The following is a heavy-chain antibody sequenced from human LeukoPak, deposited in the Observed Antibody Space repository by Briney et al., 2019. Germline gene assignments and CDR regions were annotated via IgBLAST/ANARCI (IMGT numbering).Heavy chain of an antibody. CDR2: ISGSGAST. J-gene: IGHJ4*02. D-gene: IGHD2/OR15-2a*01. CDR1: GFSFGGFA. V-gene: IGHV3-23*01. CDR3: ARDEDTSALSEY. Sequence: TGGSLRLSCAASGFSFGGFAMSWVRQAPGKGMEWVSGISGSGASTNYADSVKGRFTTSRDNSKNTVYLQINSLRAEDMAVYYCARDEDTSALSEYWGQGTLVTVSS.